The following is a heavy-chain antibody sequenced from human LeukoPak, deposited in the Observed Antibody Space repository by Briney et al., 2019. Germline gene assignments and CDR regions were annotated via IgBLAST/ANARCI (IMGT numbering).Heavy chain of an antibody. D-gene: IGHD2-2*01. Sequence: ASVKVSCKVSGYTLTELSMHWVRQARGKGLEWMGGFDPEDGESIYAQKFQGRVTMTEDTSTDTAYMELSSLRSEDTAVYYCATDAPGDIVVVPAAAADAFDIWGQGTMVTVSS. V-gene: IGHV1-24*01. CDR3: ATDAPGDIVVVPAAAADAFDI. CDR1: GYTLTELS. CDR2: FDPEDGES. J-gene: IGHJ3*02.